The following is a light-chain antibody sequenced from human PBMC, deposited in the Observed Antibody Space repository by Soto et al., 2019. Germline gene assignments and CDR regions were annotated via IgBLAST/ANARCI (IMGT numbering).Light chain of an antibody. CDR2: GAS. CDR1: QSVSSSY. Sequence: EIVLTQSPGTLSLSPGETATLSCRASQSVSSSYLAWYPQTPGQAPRLLIYGASSRATDIPDRFSGSGSGTDFTLTISRLEPEDFAVYYCQQYGSSPRTFGQGTKVDIK. V-gene: IGKV3-20*01. CDR3: QQYGSSPRT. J-gene: IGKJ1*01.